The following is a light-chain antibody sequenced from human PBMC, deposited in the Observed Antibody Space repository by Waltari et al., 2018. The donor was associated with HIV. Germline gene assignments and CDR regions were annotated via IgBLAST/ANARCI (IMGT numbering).Light chain of an antibody. Sequence: EIVMTQSPATLSVSPGERATFSCRASQRVNNNLGWYQQKPGQAPRLLIYGVSSRATGIPARFSGSGSGTQFTLSISSLQSEDFAVYYCQQYNNWPYTFGQGTKLEIK. CDR1: QRVNNN. CDR2: GVS. V-gene: IGKV3-15*01. CDR3: QQYNNWPYT. J-gene: IGKJ2*01.